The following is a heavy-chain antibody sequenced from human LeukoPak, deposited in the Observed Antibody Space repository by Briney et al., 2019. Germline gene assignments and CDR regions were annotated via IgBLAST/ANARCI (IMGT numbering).Heavy chain of an antibody. CDR1: GFTFSSYA. Sequence: GGSLRLSCAASGFTFSSYAMSWVREAPGKGLEWVSAISGSGGSTYYAGSVKGRFTISRDNSKNTLYLQMNSLRAEDTAVYYCAKDAFPLWLAVAGTSDNFFDYWGQGTLVTVSS. CDR3: AKDAFPLWLAVAGTSDNFFDY. V-gene: IGHV3-23*01. CDR2: ISGSGGST. D-gene: IGHD6-19*01. J-gene: IGHJ4*02.